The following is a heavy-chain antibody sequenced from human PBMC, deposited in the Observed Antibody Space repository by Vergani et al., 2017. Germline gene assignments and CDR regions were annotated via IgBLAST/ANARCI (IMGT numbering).Heavy chain of an antibody. CDR1: GFTFSSYG. J-gene: IGHJ5*02. CDR2: ISYDGSNK. CDR3: ARVVYAGWFDP. V-gene: IGHV3-30*03. Sequence: QVQLVESGGGVVQPGRSLRLSCAASGFTFSSYGMHWVRQAPGKGLEWVAVISYDGSNKYYADSVKGRFTISRDNSKNTLYLQMNSLRAEDTAVYYCARVVYAGWFDPWGQGTLVTVSS. D-gene: IGHD3-16*01.